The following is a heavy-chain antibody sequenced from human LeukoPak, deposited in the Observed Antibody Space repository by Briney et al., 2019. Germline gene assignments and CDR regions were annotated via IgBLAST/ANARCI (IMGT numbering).Heavy chain of an antibody. CDR3: ARADWNYVWGSGGYYYYYYMDV. D-gene: IGHD1-7*01. CDR2: ISSSGSTI. CDR1: GFTFSDYY. V-gene: IGHV3-11*04. J-gene: IGHJ6*03. Sequence: PGGSLRLSCAASGFTFSDYYMSWIRQAPGKGLEWVSYISSSGSTIYYADSVKGRFTISRDNAKNSLYLQMNSLRAEDTAVYYCARADWNYVWGSGGYYYYYYMDVWGKGTTVTVSS.